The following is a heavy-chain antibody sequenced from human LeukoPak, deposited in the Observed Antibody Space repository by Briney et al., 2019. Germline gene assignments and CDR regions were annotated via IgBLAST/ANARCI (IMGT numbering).Heavy chain of an antibody. D-gene: IGHD2-2*01. J-gene: IGHJ6*02. CDR3: ARGSSTSLTSYGMDV. V-gene: IGHV3-30-3*01. Sequence: QAGRSLRLSCAASGFTFSSYAMHWVRQAPGKGLEWVAVISYDGSNKYYADSVKGRFTISRDNSKNTLYLQMNSLSAEDTAVYYCARGSSTSLTSYGMDVWGQGTTVTVSS. CDR2: ISYDGSNK. CDR1: GFTFSSYA.